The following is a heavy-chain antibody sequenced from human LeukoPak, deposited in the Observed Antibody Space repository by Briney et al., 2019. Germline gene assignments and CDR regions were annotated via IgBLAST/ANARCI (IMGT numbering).Heavy chain of an antibody. V-gene: IGHV3-23*01. CDR1: GFTFSSYA. J-gene: IGHJ4*02. CDR3: AKTDLTIAARPLDY. CDR2: ISGSGHNT. Sequence: PGGSLRLSCAASGFTFSSYAMGWVRQAPGKGLEWVSAISGSGHNTYYADSVKGRFTISRDNSKNTLYLQMNSLRAEDTAVYYCAKTDLTIAARPLDYWGQGTLVTVSS. D-gene: IGHD6-6*01.